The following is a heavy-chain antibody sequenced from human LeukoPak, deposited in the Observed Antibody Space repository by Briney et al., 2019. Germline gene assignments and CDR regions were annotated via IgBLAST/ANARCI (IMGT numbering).Heavy chain of an antibody. D-gene: IGHD3-22*01. CDR3: SRDGRITMIITGAFDI. CDR2: INCNGGST. Sequence: GGSLRLSCAASGFTFSSYEMNWVRQAPGKGLEWVSGINCNGGSTGYADSVKGRFTISRDNAKNSLYLQMNSLRAEDTDLYYCSRDGRITMIITGAFDIWGQGTMVTVSS. V-gene: IGHV3-20*04. CDR1: GFTFSSYE. J-gene: IGHJ3*02.